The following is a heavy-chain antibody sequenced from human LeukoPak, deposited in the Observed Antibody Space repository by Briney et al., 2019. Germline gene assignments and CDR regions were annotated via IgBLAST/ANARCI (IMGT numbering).Heavy chain of an antibody. D-gene: IGHD3-22*01. Sequence: SESLSLTCTVSGGSISSYYWSWIRQPAGKGLEWIGRIYTSGSTNYNPSLKSRVTMSVDTSKNQFSLKLSSVTAADTAVDYCARVGSYYHLYYYYYYMDDWRKGTTVTVSS. V-gene: IGHV4-4*07. CDR2: IYTSGST. J-gene: IGHJ6*03. CDR3: ARVGSYYHLYYYYYYMDD. CDR1: GGSISSYY.